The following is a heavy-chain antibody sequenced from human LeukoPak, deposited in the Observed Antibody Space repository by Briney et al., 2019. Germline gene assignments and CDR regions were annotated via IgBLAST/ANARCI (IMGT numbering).Heavy chain of an antibody. V-gene: IGHV1-2*02. CDR1: GYTFTDYY. J-gene: IGHJ4*02. CDR3: ARGVSGYFYLFDC. CDR2: INPNSGGT. Sequence: ASVKVSCKAFGYTFTDYYMHWVRQAPGQGLEWMGWINPNSGGTNSAQKFQGRVTMTRDTSISTGYMELSRLRSDDTAVYYCARGVSGYFYLFDCWGQGTLVTVSS. D-gene: IGHD3-22*01.